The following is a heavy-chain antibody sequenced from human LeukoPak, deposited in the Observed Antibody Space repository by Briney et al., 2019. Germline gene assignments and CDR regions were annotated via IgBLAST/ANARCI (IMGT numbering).Heavy chain of an antibody. Sequence: ASVKVSCKASGYTFTTYVMNWVRQAPGQGLEWMGWINTNTGNPTYAQSFTGRVVISLDTSVSTAYLEISSLKGEDTAVYYCAREMDETWSDELDCWGQGTLVTVSS. CDR1: GYTFTTYV. V-gene: IGHV7-4-1*02. D-gene: IGHD1-1*01. CDR2: INTNTGNP. J-gene: IGHJ4*02. CDR3: AREMDETWSDELDC.